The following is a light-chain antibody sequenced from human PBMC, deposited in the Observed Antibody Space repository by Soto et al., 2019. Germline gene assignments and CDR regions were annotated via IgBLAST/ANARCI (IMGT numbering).Light chain of an antibody. V-gene: IGKV1-39*01. CDR2: AAS. CDR1: QSISSY. CDR3: QQSYSTPPWT. Sequence: DIPMTQSPSSLSASVGDRVTITCRASQSISSYLNWYQQKPGKAPKLLIYAASSLQSGVPSRFSGRASETDFTLTISSLQPGDFATYYCQQSYSTPPWTFGQGTKVEIK. J-gene: IGKJ1*01.